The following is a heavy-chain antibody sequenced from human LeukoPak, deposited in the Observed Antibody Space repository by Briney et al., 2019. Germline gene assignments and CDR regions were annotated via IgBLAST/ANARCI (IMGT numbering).Heavy chain of an antibody. V-gene: IGHV1-69*05. CDR3: AGSDA. CDR2: RIAVFPAP. CDR1: RGTFSTYP. J-gene: IGHJ5*02. Sequence: SVKVSCKASRGTFSTYPINWVRQAPGQGLEWMGGRIAVFPAPNYAQKFQGRITVTTDESTATAYMELSSLRFDDTAVYYCAGSDAWGQGTLVTVSS.